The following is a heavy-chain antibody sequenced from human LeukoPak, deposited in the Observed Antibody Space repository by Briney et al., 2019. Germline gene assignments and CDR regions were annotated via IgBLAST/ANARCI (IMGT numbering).Heavy chain of an antibody. D-gene: IGHD6-13*01. CDR3: AKFKGQLARWGVGFDI. CDR2: IRYDGSNK. Sequence: RPGGSLRLSCAASGFTFSSYGMHWVRQAPCKGLEWVAFIRYDGSNKYYADSVKGRLTISRDNSKNTLYLQMNSLRVEDTAVYYCAKFKGQLARWGVGFDIWGQGTMVTVSS. V-gene: IGHV3-30*02. J-gene: IGHJ3*02. CDR1: GFTFSSYG.